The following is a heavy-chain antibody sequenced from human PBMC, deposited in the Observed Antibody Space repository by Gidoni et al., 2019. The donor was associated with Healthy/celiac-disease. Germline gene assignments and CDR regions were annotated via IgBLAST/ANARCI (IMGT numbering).Heavy chain of an antibody. CDR1: GYSISSGYY. D-gene: IGHD2-2*01. CDR2: IYHSGST. V-gene: IGHV4-38-2*02. Sequence: QVQLQESGPGLVKPSETLSLTCTVSGYSISSGYYCGWIRQPPGKGLEWIGSIYHSGSTYYNPSLKSRVTISVDTSKNQFSLKLSSVTAADTAVYYCARDNRNARPDDIVVVPAALNAFDIWGQGTMVTVSS. CDR3: ARDNRNARPDDIVVVPAALNAFDI. J-gene: IGHJ3*02.